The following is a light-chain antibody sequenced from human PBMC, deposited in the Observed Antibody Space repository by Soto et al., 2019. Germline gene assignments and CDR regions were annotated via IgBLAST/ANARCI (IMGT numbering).Light chain of an antibody. J-gene: IGKJ1*01. CDR1: ESISSW. V-gene: IGKV1-5*01. CDR3: QQYNSYSGT. Sequence: DIQMTQSPSTLSASVGDRVTITCRASESISSWLAWYQQKPGKAPKLLIYDASSLESGVPSRFIGSGSGTEFTLTISSLQPDDFATYYCQQYNSYSGTFGQETKVEIK. CDR2: DAS.